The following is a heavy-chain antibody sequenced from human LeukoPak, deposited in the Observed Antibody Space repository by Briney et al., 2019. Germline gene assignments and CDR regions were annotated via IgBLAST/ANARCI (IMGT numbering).Heavy chain of an antibody. CDR2: IYTSGST. CDR3: ARGPNSSSWSNWFDP. CDR1: GGSISSYY. Sequence: SETLSLTCTVSGGSISSYYWSWIRQPAGKGLEWIGRIYTSGSTNYNPSLKSRVTMSVGTSKNQFSLKLSSVTAADTAVYYCARGPNSSSWSNWFDPWGQGTLVTVSS. D-gene: IGHD6-13*01. V-gene: IGHV4-4*07. J-gene: IGHJ5*02.